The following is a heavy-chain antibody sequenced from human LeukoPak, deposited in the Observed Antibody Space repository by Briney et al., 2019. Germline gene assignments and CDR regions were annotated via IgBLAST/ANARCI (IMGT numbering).Heavy chain of an antibody. Sequence: PSETLSLTCAVYGWSFSGYYWSWIRQPPGKGLEWMGEINHSGSTNYNPSLKSRVTISVDTSKNQFSLKLSSVTAADTAVYYCARGSPETYYYGSGSYLRAYFDYWGQGTLVTVSS. D-gene: IGHD3-10*01. V-gene: IGHV4-34*01. CDR1: GWSFSGYY. J-gene: IGHJ4*02. CDR3: ARGSPETYYYGSGSYLRAYFDY. CDR2: INHSGST.